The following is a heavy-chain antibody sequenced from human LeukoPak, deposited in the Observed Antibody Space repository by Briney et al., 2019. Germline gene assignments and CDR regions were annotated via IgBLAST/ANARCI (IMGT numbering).Heavy chain of an antibody. D-gene: IGHD1-7*01. CDR2: ISGYNGNT. Sequence: GASVKVSCKASDYTFTSYGISWVRQAPGQGLEWMGWISGYNGNTNYAQKLQGRVTMTTDTSTSTAYMELRSLRSDDTAVYYCARDMELRAPGDYYYYYGMDVWGQGTTVTVSS. CDR3: ARDMELRAPGDYYYYYGMDV. J-gene: IGHJ6*02. CDR1: DYTFTSYG. V-gene: IGHV1-18*01.